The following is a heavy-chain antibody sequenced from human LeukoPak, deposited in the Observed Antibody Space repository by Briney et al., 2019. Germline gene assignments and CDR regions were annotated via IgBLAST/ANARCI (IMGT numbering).Heavy chain of an antibody. CDR2: IIPIFGTA. D-gene: IGHD2-2*02. CDR3: AMHCSGTSCYKGTDY. J-gene: IGHJ4*02. V-gene: IGHV1-69*05. CDR1: GGTFSSYA. Sequence: ASVKVSCKASGGTFSSYAISWVRQAPGQGLEWMGGIIPIFGTANYAQKFQGRVTITTDESTSTAYMELSSLRSEDTAVYYCAMHCSGTSCYKGTDYWGQGTLVTVSS.